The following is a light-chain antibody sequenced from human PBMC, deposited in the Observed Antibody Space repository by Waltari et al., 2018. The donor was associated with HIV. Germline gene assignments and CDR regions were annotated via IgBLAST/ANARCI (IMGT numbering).Light chain of an antibody. CDR3: SSYTRSSTHVV. J-gene: IGLJ2*01. V-gene: IGLV2-14*01. CDR1: SSDVGGYTY. Sequence: QSALTQPASVSGSPGQSITISCTGTSSDVGGYTYVSWYQQHPGKAPKLMIYEVINRPSVLSNRFSGSKSGNTASLTISGLQAEDEADYDCSSYTRSSTHVVFGGGTKLTVL. CDR2: EVI.